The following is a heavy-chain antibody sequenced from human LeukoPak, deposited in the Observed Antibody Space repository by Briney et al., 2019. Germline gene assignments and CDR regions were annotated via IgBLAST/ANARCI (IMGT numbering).Heavy chain of an antibody. CDR1: GFTFRNYD. CDR2: IDTAGDR. V-gene: IGHV3-13*01. CDR3: ARGGSLYDASYYYLDV. J-gene: IGHJ6*03. D-gene: IGHD2/OR15-2a*01. Sequence: GGSLRLSCAASGFTFRNYDMHWVRQASGKGLEWVSVIDTAGDRSYPVSVKGRFTISRENAKSSLYLQMNNLRAGDTAVYYCARGGSLYDASYYYLDVWGKGTRVTVSS.